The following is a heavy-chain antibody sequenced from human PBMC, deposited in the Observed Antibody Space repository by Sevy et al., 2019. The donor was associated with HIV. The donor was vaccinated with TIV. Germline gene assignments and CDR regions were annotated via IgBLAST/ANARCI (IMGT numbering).Heavy chain of an antibody. Sequence: GGSLRLSCAASGFTFSNYWMHWVRQAPGKGPVWVSRINSDGSSTSHADSVRGRFTISRDNAKNTLYLQMNGLRAEDTAVYYSVRDLLHNLLSGYSLGDTRGEPDDAFDIWGQGTMVTVSS. J-gene: IGHJ3*02. CDR1: GFTFSNYW. V-gene: IGHV3-74*01. D-gene: IGHD3-3*01. CDR2: INSDGSST. CDR3: VRDLLHNLLSGYSLGDTRGEPDDAFDI.